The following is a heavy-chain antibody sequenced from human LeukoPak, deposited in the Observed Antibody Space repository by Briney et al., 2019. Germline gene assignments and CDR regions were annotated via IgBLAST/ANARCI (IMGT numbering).Heavy chain of an antibody. V-gene: IGHV3-48*03. J-gene: IGHJ3*02. D-gene: IGHD2-15*01. CDR1: GFTFSSYE. CDR3: ARDWYDAFDI. CDR2: ISSSGSNI. Sequence: GGSLRLSCAASGFTFSSYEMNWVRQAPGKGLEWVSYISSSGSNIYYADSVKGRFTISRDNAKNSLYLQMNGLRAEDTAVYYCARDWYDAFDIWGQGTMVTVSS.